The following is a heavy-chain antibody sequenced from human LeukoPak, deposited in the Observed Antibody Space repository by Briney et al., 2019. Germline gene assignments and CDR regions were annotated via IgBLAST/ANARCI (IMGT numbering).Heavy chain of an antibody. CDR1: GYRFTSHW. CDR2: IYPGDSDT. CDR3: ARLKPGIAAAGTTGYYYYMDV. Sequence: GESLKISCQGSGYRFTSHWIGWVRQMPEKGLEWVGIIYPGDSDTRYSPSFQGQVTISVDKSINTAYLQWTILNASDTAMYYCARLKPGIAAAGTTGYYYYMDVWGKGTTVTDSS. V-gene: IGHV5-51*01. J-gene: IGHJ6*03. D-gene: IGHD6-13*01.